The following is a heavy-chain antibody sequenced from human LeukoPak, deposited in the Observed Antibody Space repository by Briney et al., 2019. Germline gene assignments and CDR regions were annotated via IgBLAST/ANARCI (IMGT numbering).Heavy chain of an antibody. CDR1: GYTLTELS. Sequence: ASVKVSCKVSGYTLTELSMHWVRQAPGKGLEWMGGFDPEDGETIYAQKFQGRVTMTEDTSTDTAYMELSSLRSEDTAVYYCATITIFGVVSPTYFGYWGQGTLVTVSS. CDR2: FDPEDGET. J-gene: IGHJ4*02. V-gene: IGHV1-24*01. CDR3: ATITIFGVVSPTYFGY. D-gene: IGHD3-3*01.